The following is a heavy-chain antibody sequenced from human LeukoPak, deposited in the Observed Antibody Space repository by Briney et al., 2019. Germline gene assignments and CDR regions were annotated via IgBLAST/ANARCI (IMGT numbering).Heavy chain of an antibody. D-gene: IGHD2/OR15-2a*01. CDR2: IYDSGST. V-gene: IGHV4-59*01. CDR3: AKGGSTNFYYGDV. CDR1: GGSISSYY. Sequence: SETLSLTCTVSGGSISSYYWTWIRQPPGKGLEWIGDIYDSGSTRYNTSLESRVTISVDTSKNQFSLKLSSVTAADTAVYYCAKGGSTNFYYGDVWGQGTTVTVSS. J-gene: IGHJ6*02.